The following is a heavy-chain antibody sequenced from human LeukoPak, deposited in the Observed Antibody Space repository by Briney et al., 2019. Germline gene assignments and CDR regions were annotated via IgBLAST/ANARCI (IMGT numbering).Heavy chain of an antibody. CDR1: GGSFSGYY. J-gene: IGHJ4*02. Sequence: SETLSLTCAVYGGSFSGYYWSWIRQPPGKGLEWIGEINHSGSTNYNPSLESRVTISVDTSKNQFSLKLSSVTAADTAVYYCARDVVAASSGTYDYWGQGTLVTVSS. D-gene: IGHD2-15*01. CDR2: INHSGST. CDR3: ARDVVAASSGTYDY. V-gene: IGHV4-34*01.